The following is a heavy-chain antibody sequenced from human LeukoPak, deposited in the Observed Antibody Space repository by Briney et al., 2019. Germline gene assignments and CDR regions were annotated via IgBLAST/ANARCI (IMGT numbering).Heavy chain of an antibody. D-gene: IGHD3-22*01. Sequence: SVKVSXKASGGTFSSYAISWVRQAPGQGLEWMGGIIPIFGTANYAQKFQGRVTITADESTSTAYMELSSLRSEDTAVYYCARVLTPSGYYGYYYYYMDVWGKGTTVTVSS. CDR3: ARVLTPSGYYGYYYYYMDV. CDR1: GGTFSSYA. J-gene: IGHJ6*03. V-gene: IGHV1-69*13. CDR2: IIPIFGTA.